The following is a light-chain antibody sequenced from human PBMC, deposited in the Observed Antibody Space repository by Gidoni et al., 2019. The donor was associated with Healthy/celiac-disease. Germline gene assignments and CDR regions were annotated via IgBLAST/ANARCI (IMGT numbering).Light chain of an antibody. Sequence: DIQTTQSPSSLSASVGDRVTITCQASQDISNYLHWYQQKPGKAPKLLIYDASNLETGVPSRFSGSGSGTDFTFTISSLQPEDIATYYCQQYDNLPPALTFGGGTKVEIK. CDR2: DAS. J-gene: IGKJ4*01. V-gene: IGKV1-33*01. CDR1: QDISNY. CDR3: QQYDNLPPALT.